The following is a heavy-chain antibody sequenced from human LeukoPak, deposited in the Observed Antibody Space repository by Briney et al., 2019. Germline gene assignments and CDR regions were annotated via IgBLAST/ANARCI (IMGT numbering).Heavy chain of an antibody. CDR3: ARRLQNSKYCSGGSCYTSGGWFDP. D-gene: IGHD2-15*01. CDR1: GGSFSGYY. CDR2: INHSGST. J-gene: IGHJ5*02. Sequence: PSETLSLTCAVYGGSFSGYYWSWIRQPPGKGLEWIGEINHSGSTNYNPSLKSRVTISVDTSKNQVSLKLSSVTAADTAVYYCARRLQNSKYCSGGSCYTSGGWFDPWGQGTLVTVSS. V-gene: IGHV4-34*01.